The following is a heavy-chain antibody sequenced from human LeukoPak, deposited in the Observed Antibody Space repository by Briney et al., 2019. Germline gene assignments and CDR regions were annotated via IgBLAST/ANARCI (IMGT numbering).Heavy chain of an antibody. V-gene: IGHV5-10-1*01. CDR2: IDPSDSYR. CDR1: VYIFTSYW. J-gene: IGHJ5*02. Sequence: GESLKISCKGAVYIFTSYWISWVRQMPGKALEWMGRIDPSDSYRSYSPSFQGHVTFSADKSINTAYLQWSSLKASDTAMYYCARLGYCTSTSCYGRGYFDPWGQGTLVTVSS. D-gene: IGHD2-2*01. CDR3: ARLGYCTSTSCYGRGYFDP.